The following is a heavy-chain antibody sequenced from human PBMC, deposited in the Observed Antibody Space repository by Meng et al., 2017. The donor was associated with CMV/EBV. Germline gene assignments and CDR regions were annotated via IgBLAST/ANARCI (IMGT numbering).Heavy chain of an antibody. CDR3: AGVDVTIFGVVIGDGMDV. V-gene: IGHV1-2*02. Sequence: ASVKVSCKASGYTFTGYYMHWVRQAPGQGLEWMGWINPNSGGTNYAQKFQGRVTMTRDTSISTAYMELSRLRSDDTAVYYCAGVDVTIFGVVIGDGMDVWGQGTTVTVSS. J-gene: IGHJ6*02. D-gene: IGHD3-3*01. CDR1: GYTFTGYY. CDR2: INPNSGGT.